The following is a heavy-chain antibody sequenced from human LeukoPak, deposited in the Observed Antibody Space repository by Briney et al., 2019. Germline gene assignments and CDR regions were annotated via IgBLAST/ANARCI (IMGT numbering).Heavy chain of an antibody. Sequence: GASVKVSCKASGGTFSSYAISWVRQAPGQGLEWMGRIIPILGIANYAQKFQGRVTITADKSTSTAYMELSSLRSEDTAVYYCSSDGYDILTGYYPSDAFDIWAKGQWSPSLQ. D-gene: IGHD3-9*01. CDR2: IIPILGIA. V-gene: IGHV1-69*04. CDR1: GGTFSSYA. J-gene: IGHJ3*02. CDR3: SSDGYDILTGYYPSDAFDI.